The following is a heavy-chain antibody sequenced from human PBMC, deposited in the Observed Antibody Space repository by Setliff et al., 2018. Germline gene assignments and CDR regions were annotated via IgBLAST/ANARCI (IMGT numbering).Heavy chain of an antibody. Sequence: AGGSLRLSCAASGFTFSTYTMNWVRQAPGKGLEWVSSIDTSSSYIYYADSVKGRFTISRDNAENSLYLQMNSLRAEDTAVYYCAVSGINDPLSYWGQGTLVTVSS. V-gene: IGHV3-21*04. D-gene: IGHD2-15*01. J-gene: IGHJ4*02. CDR3: AVSGINDPLSY. CDR1: GFTFSTYT. CDR2: IDTSSSYI.